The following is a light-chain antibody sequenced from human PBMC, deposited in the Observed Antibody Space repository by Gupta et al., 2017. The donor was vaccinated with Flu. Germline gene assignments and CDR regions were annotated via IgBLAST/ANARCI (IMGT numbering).Light chain of an antibody. CDR2: NAS. J-gene: IGKJ4*01. CDR3: RQGYRYPPT. CDR1: QGVGTY. V-gene: IGKV1-9*01. Sequence: PAFLSTSVGDRVTITCRASQGVGTYLTSYQKTPGKGPHFLLYNASTLESAVPSRFSGSGSGTEFILTISSLQPEDSATYYCRQGYRYPPTFGGGTKVEI.